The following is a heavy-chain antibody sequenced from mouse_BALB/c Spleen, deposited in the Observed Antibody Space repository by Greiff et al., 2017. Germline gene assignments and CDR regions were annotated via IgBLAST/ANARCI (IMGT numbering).Heavy chain of an antibody. V-gene: IGHV5-6-4*01. CDR1: GFTFSSYT. CDR2: ISSGGSYT. CDR3: TREDGYGHYYAMDY. D-gene: IGHD2-2*01. J-gene: IGHJ4*01. Sequence: EVKLVESGGGLVKPGGSLKLSCAASGFTFSSYTMSWVRQTPEKRLEWVATISSGGSYTYYPDSVKGRFTISRDNAKNTLYLQMSSLKSEDTAMYYGTREDGYGHYYAMDYWGQGTSVTVSS.